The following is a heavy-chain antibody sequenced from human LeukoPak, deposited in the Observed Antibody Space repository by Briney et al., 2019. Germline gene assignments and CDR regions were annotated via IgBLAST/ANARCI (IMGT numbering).Heavy chain of an antibody. CDR3: ARDIAFDGTRPPDY. V-gene: IGHV3-30*04. D-gene: IGHD3-3*02. Sequence: GRSLRLSCAVSGFTFSSYAMHWVRQAPGKGLEWVAVISHDGSNKHYADSVKGRFTISRDNSKNTLYLQMNSLRAEDTAVYYCARDIAFDGTRPPDYWGQGTLVTVSS. CDR1: GFTFSSYA. J-gene: IGHJ4*02. CDR2: ISHDGSNK.